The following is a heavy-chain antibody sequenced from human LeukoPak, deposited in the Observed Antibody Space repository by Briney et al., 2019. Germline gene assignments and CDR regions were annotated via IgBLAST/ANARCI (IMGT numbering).Heavy chain of an antibody. V-gene: IGHV4-59*01. CDR1: GGSISSYY. CDR3: ARDPAYYYDSSGYQDAFDI. D-gene: IGHD3-22*01. CDR2: IYYSGST. Sequence: SETLPLTCTVSGGSISSYYWSWIRQPPGKGLEWIGYIYYSGSTNYNPSLKSRVTISVDTSKNQFSLKLSSVTAADTAVYYCARDPAYYYDSSGYQDAFDIWGQGTMVTVSS. J-gene: IGHJ3*02.